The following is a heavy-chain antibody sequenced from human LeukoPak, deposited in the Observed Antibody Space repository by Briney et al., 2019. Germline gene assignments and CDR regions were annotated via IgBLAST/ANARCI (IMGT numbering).Heavy chain of an antibody. Sequence: ASVKVSCKASGYTFTGHYMHWVRQAPGQGLEWMGWINPNSGGTNYAQKFQGRVTMTRDTSITTAYMELSRLRSDDTAVYYCAFPGSDYGVLDGPGDRDYWGQGTLVTVSS. J-gene: IGHJ4*02. CDR3: AFPGSDYGVLDGPGDRDY. D-gene: IGHD3-9*01. CDR2: INPNSGGT. V-gene: IGHV1-2*02. CDR1: GYTFTGHY.